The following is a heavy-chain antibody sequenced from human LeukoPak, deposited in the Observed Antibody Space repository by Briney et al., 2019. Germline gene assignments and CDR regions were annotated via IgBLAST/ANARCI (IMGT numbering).Heavy chain of an antibody. V-gene: IGHV1-8*01. CDR3: ARGPLSHIGRVRGGLYYFDY. CDR2: MNPNSGNT. D-gene: IGHD3-10*01. Sequence: ASVKVSCKASGYTFTSYDINWVRQATGQGLEWMGWMNPNSGNTGYAQKFQGRVTMTRNTSISTTYMELSSLRSEDTAVYYCARGPLSHIGRVRGGLYYFDYWGQGTLVTVSS. CDR1: GYTFTSYD. J-gene: IGHJ4*02.